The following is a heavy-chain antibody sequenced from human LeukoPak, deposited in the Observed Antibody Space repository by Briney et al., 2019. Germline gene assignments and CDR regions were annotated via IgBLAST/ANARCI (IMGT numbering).Heavy chain of an antibody. CDR2: INSDGSST. V-gene: IGHV3-74*01. D-gene: IGHD3-16*01. J-gene: IGHJ4*02. Sequence: GGSLRLSCAASGFTFSSYWMHWVRQAPGKGLVWVSRINSDGSSTNYADSVKGRFTTSRDNAKNTLYLQMNSLRVEDTAVYYCVCLGLGGLSLDWGQGTLVTVSS. CDR1: GFTFSSYW. CDR3: VCLGLGGLSLD.